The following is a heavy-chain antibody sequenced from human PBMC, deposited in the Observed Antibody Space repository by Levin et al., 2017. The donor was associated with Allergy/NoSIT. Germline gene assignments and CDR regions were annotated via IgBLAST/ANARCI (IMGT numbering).Heavy chain of an antibody. V-gene: IGHV3-23*01. Sequence: SCAASGFTFSRFAMSWVRQAPGKGLEWVSAVDGSGGRTYYAHSVKGWFTISRDNSKNTLFLQMNSLRAEDTAVYYCAKSDGSGSFAFDIWGQGTMITVSS. CDR1: GFTFSRFA. D-gene: IGHD3-10*01. CDR3: AKSDGSGSFAFDI. CDR2: VDGSGGRT. J-gene: IGHJ3*02.